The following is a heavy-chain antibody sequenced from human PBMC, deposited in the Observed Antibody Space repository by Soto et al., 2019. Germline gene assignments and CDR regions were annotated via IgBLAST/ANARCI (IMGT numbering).Heavy chain of an antibody. J-gene: IGHJ4*01. CDR1: AGTFSSYA. Sequence: QVQLVQSGAEVRQPASSVKVSCKTSAGTFSSYAISWVLQAPGQGLEWMGGIVPIVDTATYAQKFQGRVTITADESTSTADMELSMLRSDDTGVYYSVRVVAIHGYPDYWGHATLVPVSS. D-gene: IGHD6-25*01. CDR3: VRVVAIHGYPDY. CDR2: IVPIVDTA. V-gene: IGHV1-69*12.